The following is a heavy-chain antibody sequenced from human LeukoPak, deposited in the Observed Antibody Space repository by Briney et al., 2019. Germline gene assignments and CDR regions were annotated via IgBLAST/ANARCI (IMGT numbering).Heavy chain of an antibody. Sequence: GGSLTLSCAASGFTFSHYCMHWVHQTPGAGLEWVAVIWSDGSDKYYAKSVKGRFTISRDNSKNALFLQMHSLRAEDTAVYYCEKDAQRGFDYSNSLQNWGQGILVTVSS. CDR3: EKDAQRGFDYSNSLQN. V-gene: IGHV3-33*06. J-gene: IGHJ1*01. CDR1: GFTFSHYC. D-gene: IGHD4-11*01. CDR2: IWSDGSDK.